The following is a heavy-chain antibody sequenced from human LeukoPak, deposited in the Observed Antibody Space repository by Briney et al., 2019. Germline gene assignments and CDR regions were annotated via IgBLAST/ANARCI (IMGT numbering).Heavy chain of an antibody. CDR2: ISNNGGYT. V-gene: IGHV3-23*01. J-gene: IGHJ4*02. CDR3: AKQLGYCSDGSCYFPY. CDR1: GFTFSSSA. D-gene: IGHD2-15*01. Sequence: GGSLRLSCAASGFTFSSSAMSWVRQAPGRGLEWVPAISNNGGYTYYADSVQGRFTISRDNSKSTLCLQMNSLRAEDTAVYYCAKQLGYCSDGSCYFPYWGQGTLLTVSS.